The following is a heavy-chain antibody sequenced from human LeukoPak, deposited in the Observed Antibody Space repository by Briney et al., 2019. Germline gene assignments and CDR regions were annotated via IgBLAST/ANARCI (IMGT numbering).Heavy chain of an antibody. V-gene: IGHV1-18*01. CDR3: ARPYDTSGYYNYYFDY. J-gene: IGHJ4*02. D-gene: IGHD3-22*01. Sequence: ASVKVSCKASGYNLISYGIIWVRQAPGQGLEWMGWISAYNVNTNYAQKFQGRVTMTTDTSTSTAYMELRSLKSDDTAVYFCARPYDTSGYYNYYFDYWGQETLVTVSS. CDR2: ISAYNVNT. CDR1: GYNLISYG.